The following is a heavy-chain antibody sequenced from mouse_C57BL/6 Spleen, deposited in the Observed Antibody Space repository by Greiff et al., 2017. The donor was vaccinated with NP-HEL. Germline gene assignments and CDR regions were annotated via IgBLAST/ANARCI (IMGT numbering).Heavy chain of an antibody. Sequence: EVKLMESGGGLVQPGGSLSLSCAASGFTFTDYYMSWVRQPPGKALEWLGFIRNKANGYTTEYSASVKGRFTISRDNSQSILYLQMNALRAEDSATYYCARLLGRDAMDYWGQGTSVTVSS. CDR1: GFTFTDYY. V-gene: IGHV7-3*01. CDR2: IRNKANGYTT. CDR3: ARLLGRDAMDY. D-gene: IGHD4-1*01. J-gene: IGHJ4*01.